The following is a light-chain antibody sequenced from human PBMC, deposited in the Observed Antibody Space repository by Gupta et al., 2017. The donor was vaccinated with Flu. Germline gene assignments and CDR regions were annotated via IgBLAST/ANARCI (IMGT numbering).Light chain of an antibody. V-gene: IGKV4-1*01. Sequence: VLTQSPASLAVSLGERPTINCKSSQSVLYSSNSKNYLTWHQHRPGQSPQLLSYWASTRQSGVPYRVGGTGSETDFTLTISSLEAEDVSFYYCQHNSHTTSTFGEGTKVEIK. J-gene: IGKJ4*02. CDR3: QHNSHTTST. CDR1: QSVLYSSNSKNY. CDR2: WAS.